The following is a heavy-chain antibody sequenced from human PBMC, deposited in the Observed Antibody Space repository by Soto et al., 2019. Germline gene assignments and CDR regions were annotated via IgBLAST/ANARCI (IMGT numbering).Heavy chain of an antibody. D-gene: IGHD3-22*01. Sequence: SVKVSCKASGGTFSSYAISWVRQAPGQGLEWMGGIIPIFGTANYAQKFQGRVTITADKSTSTAYMELSSLRSEDTAVYYCARNNDSSGHAFDIWGQGTMVTVSS. CDR3: ARNNDSSGHAFDI. CDR2: IIPIFGTA. V-gene: IGHV1-69*06. CDR1: GGTFSSYA. J-gene: IGHJ3*02.